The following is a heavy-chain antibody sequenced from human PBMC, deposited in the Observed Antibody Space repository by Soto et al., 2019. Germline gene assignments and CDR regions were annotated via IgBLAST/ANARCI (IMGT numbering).Heavy chain of an antibody. CDR2: IYYSGST. CDR3: AGEGWGCSSIFCLIIRRPPASRPLPSSPLLRYPSSETLSLTCTVSGGSISSGGYY. Sequence: SETLSLTCTVSGGSISSYYWSWIRQPPGKGLEWMGYIYYSGSTNYNPSLKRQVTISVDTSKNQFSLKLSSVTAADTAVYYCAGEGWGCSSIFCLIIRRPPASRPLPSSPLLRYPSSETLSLTCTVSGGSISSGGYYW. V-gene: IGHV4-59*01. J-gene: IGHJ4*01. D-gene: IGHD2-2*01. CDR1: GGSISSYY.